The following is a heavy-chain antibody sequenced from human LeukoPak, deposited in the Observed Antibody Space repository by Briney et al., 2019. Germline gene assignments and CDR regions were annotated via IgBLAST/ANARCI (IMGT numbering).Heavy chain of an antibody. Sequence: ASVKVSCKASGGTFSSYAISWVRQAPGQGREWMGGIIPIFGTANYAQKFQGRGTITADESTSTAYMELSSLRSEDTAVYYCARARQDIVVVPAAMDYYYYYYMDVWGKGTTVTVSS. J-gene: IGHJ6*03. D-gene: IGHD2-2*01. CDR1: GGTFSSYA. CDR3: ARARQDIVVVPAAMDYYYYYYMDV. CDR2: IIPIFGTA. V-gene: IGHV1-69*01.